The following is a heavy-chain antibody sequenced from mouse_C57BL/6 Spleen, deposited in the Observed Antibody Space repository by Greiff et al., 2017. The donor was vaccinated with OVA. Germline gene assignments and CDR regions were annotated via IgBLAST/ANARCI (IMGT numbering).Heavy chain of an antibody. Sequence: QVQLKESGPGLVQPSQSLSITCPVSGFSLTSYGVHWVRQSPGKGLEWLGVIWSGGSTDYNAAFISRLSISKDNSKSQVFFKMNSLQADDTAIYYCASILLHYAMDYWGQGTSVTVSS. D-gene: IGHD2-10*01. CDR2: IWSGGST. CDR3: ASILLHYAMDY. J-gene: IGHJ4*01. V-gene: IGHV2-2*01. CDR1: GFSLTSYG.